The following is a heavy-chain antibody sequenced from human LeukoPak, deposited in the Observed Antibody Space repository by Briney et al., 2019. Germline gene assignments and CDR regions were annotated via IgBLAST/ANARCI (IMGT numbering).Heavy chain of an antibody. CDR1: GFTFSNYA. V-gene: IGHV3-23*01. Sequence: PGGSLRLSCAASGFTFSNYAMSWVRQVPGKGLEWVSTISGSGGSTYYADSLKGRFTISRDNAKSTLYLQMNSLRAEDTAVYYCARANDNDDSSGYSHDQWGQGTLVTVSS. D-gene: IGHD3-22*01. J-gene: IGHJ4*02. CDR2: ISGSGGST. CDR3: ARANDNDDSSGYSHDQ.